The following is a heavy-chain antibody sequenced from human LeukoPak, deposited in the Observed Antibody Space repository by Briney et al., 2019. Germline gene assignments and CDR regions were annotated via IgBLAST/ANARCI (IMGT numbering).Heavy chain of an antibody. CDR1: GGTFSSYA. Sequence: ASVKVSCKASGGTFSSYAISWVRQAPGQGLEWMGGIIPIFGTANYAQKFQGGVTITADESTSTAYMELSSLRSEDTAVYYCARDAEPAVTAMDFDYRGQGTLVTFSS. CDR3: ARDAEPAVTAMDFDY. CDR2: IIPIFGTA. D-gene: IGHD2-21*02. V-gene: IGHV1-69*13. J-gene: IGHJ4*02.